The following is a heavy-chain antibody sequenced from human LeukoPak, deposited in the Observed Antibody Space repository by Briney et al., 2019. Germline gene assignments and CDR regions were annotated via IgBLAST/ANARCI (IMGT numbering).Heavy chain of an antibody. CDR3: ARSSHYDILTGYSEEDAFDM. CDR1: GFTVSSNY. D-gene: IGHD3-9*01. V-gene: IGHV3-53*01. Sequence: GGSLRLSCAASGFTVSSNYMSWVRQAPGKGLEWVSVIYSGGSTDYADSVKGRFTISRDNSKNTLYLQMNSLRVEDTAVYYCARSSHYDILTGYSEEDAFDMWGQGTMVTVSS. J-gene: IGHJ3*02. CDR2: IYSGGST.